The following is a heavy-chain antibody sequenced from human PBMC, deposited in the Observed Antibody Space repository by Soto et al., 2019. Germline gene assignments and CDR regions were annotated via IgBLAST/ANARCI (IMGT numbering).Heavy chain of an antibody. CDR1: GGSISSYY. D-gene: IGHD1-1*01. Sequence: SETLSLTCTVSGGSISSYYWSWIRQPPGKGLEWIGYMYNTGSTIYNPSLKSQVTISVDTSEIQFSLKLSSVTAADTAVYYCARVQLAIEYYYSMDVWGQGTTVTVSS. CDR3: ARVQLAIEYYYSMDV. CDR2: MYNTGST. V-gene: IGHV4-59*08. J-gene: IGHJ6*02.